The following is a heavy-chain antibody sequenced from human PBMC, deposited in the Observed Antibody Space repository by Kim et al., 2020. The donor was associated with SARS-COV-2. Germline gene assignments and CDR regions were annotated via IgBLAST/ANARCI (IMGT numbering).Heavy chain of an antibody. V-gene: IGHV3-15*01. CDR3: TTDSGPYYGSGSYAP. Sequence: APVKGRFTISRDDSKNTLYLQMNSLKTEDTAVYYCTTDSGPYYGSGSYAPWGQGTLVTVSS. J-gene: IGHJ5*02. D-gene: IGHD3-10*01.